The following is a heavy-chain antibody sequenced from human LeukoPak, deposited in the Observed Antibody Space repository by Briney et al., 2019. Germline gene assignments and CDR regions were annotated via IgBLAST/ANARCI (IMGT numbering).Heavy chain of an antibody. CDR3: AGAGEGAPPPTPDRGVGH. Sequence: KSSETLSLTCTVSGGSISSYYWSWIRQPPGKGLEWIGYIYYSGSTNYNPSLKSRVTISVDTPKNQFSLKLSSVTAADTAVYYCAGAGEGAPPPTPDRGVGHWGPGT. CDR1: GGSISSYY. J-gene: IGHJ4*01. CDR2: IYYSGST. V-gene: IGHV4-59*12. D-gene: IGHD2-15*01.